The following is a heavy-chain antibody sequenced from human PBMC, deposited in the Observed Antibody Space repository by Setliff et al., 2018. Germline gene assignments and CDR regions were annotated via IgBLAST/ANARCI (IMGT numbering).Heavy chain of an antibody. CDR1: GFTFRDYG. D-gene: IGHD6-19*01. CDR3: ARASSGWYSAYYYYMDV. J-gene: IGHJ6*03. CDR2: TNWNGDDI. V-gene: IGHV3-20*04. Sequence: GGSLRLSCAASGFTFRDYGMNWVRQVPGKGLEWVSGTNWNGDDISYADSVKGRFTISRDNAKNSLYLQMDSLRAEDTAVYYCARASSGWYSAYYYYMDVWGKGTTVTVSS.